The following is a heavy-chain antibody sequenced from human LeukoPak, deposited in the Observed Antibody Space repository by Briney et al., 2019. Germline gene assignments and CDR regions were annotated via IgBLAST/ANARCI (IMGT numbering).Heavy chain of an antibody. CDR2: ISGSGGRT. CDR3: AKDPNGDYIGAFDM. J-gene: IGHJ3*02. Sequence: WGSLTLSCAASGITVSSYAMTWVRQAPGKGLEWVSSISGSGGRTLYAASVKGRFTISRDNFKNTLYLQMNSLRAEDTAVYHCAKDPNGDYIGAFDMWGQGKIVSVSS. CDR1: GITVSSYA. D-gene: IGHD4-17*01. V-gene: IGHV3-23*01.